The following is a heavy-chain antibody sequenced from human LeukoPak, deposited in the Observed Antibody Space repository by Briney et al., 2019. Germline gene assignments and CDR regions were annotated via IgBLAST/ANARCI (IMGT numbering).Heavy chain of an antibody. J-gene: IGHJ5*02. V-gene: IGHV4-30-4*01. CDR2: IYYSGST. CDR3: ARANVLRFLEWLLVGWFDP. CDR1: GGSISSGAYY. D-gene: IGHD3-3*01. Sequence: SETLSLTCTVSGGSISSGAYYWSWIRQPPGKGLGWIGYIYYSGSTYYNPSLKSRVTISVDTSKNQFSLKLISVTAADTAVYYCARANVLRFLEWLLVGWFDPWGQGTLVTVSS.